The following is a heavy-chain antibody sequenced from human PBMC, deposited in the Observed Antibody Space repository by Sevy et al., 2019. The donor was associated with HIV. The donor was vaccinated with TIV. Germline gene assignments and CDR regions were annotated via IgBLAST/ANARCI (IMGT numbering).Heavy chain of an antibody. CDR2: ISSDGSKE. V-gene: IGHV3-30*03. CDR3: ARDLPSAVPFPIYYYGMDV. D-gene: IGHD4-17*01. J-gene: IGHJ6*02. CDR1: GFTFSLYV. Sequence: GGSLRLSCGASGFTFSLYVIHWVRQAPGRGLEGVAVISSDGSKEYYAESVKGRITIPKGNSKKKLYLKMKSLRAEDTALYFCARDLPSAVPFPIYYYGMDVWGQGTTVTVSS.